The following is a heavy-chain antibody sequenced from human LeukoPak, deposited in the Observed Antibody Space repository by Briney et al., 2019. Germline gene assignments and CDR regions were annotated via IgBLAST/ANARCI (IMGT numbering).Heavy chain of an antibody. CDR2: ISGSGGST. CDR3: VRGSLASGVVVYYYYYLDV. Sequence: GRSLRLSCAASGFTFDDYAMHWVRQAPGKGLEWVSAISGSGGSTYYADSVKGRFTISRDNAKNSLYLQMNSLRAEDTAVYYCVRGSLASGVVVYYYYYLDVWGKGTTVTVSS. J-gene: IGHJ6*03. CDR1: GFTFDDYA. D-gene: IGHD3-3*01. V-gene: IGHV3-9*01.